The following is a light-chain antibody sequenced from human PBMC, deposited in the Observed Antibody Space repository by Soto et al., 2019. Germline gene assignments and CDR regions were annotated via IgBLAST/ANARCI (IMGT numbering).Light chain of an antibody. Sequence: EIVMTQSPGTLSVSPGERATLSCRASQSVSSNLAWYQQKPGQAPRLLIYGASTRATGIPARFSGSRSGTEFTLPISSLQSEDFAVYYCQQDNNWPRTFGQGTKVEIK. V-gene: IGKV3-15*01. J-gene: IGKJ1*01. CDR2: GAS. CDR3: QQDNNWPRT. CDR1: QSVSSN.